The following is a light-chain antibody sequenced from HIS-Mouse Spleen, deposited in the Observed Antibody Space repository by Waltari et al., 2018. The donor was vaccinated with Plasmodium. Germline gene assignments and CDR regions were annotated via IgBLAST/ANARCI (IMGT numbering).Light chain of an antibody. CDR3: QTWGTGMGV. V-gene: IGLV4-69*01. CDR1: SGHSSYA. CDR2: LNSDGSH. J-gene: IGLJ2*01. Sequence: QLVLTQSPSASASLGASVKPTCTLSSGHSSYAIACHQQQPEKGPRYLMKLNSDGSHSKGDGIPDRFSGSSAGAERYLTISSLQSEDEADYYCQTWGTGMGVFGGGTKLTVL.